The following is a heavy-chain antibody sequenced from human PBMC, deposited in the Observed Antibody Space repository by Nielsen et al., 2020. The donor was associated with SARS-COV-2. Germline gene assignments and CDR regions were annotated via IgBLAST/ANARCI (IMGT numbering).Heavy chain of an antibody. CDR2: IYSTGST. V-gene: IGHV4-39*02. D-gene: IGHD3-10*01. CDR1: GGSTSSRSYY. CDR3: ASHYGSGTNSDY. Sequence: SETLSLTCTVSGGSTSSRSYYWGWVRHPPGKGLEWNGTIYSTGSTYYNPSLKSRVTISVDTSKNHFSLELNSVTAADTAVYYCASHYGSGTNSDYWGQGTPVTVSS. J-gene: IGHJ4*02.